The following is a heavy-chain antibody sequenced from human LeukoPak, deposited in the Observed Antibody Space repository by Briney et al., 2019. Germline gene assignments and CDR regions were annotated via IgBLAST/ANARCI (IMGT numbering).Heavy chain of an antibody. V-gene: IGHV3-30-3*01. Sequence: SGGSLRLSCAASGFIFSSYAMHWVRQAPGKGLEWVAVISYDGSNKYYADSVKGRFTISRDNSKNTLYLQMNSLRAEDTAVYYCARVLYGSGTYYFDYWGQGTLVTVSS. CDR1: GFIFSSYA. CDR2: ISYDGSNK. D-gene: IGHD3-10*01. J-gene: IGHJ4*02. CDR3: ARVLYGSGTYYFDY.